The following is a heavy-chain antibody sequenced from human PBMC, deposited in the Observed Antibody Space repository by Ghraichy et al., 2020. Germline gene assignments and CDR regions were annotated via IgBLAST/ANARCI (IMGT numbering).Heavy chain of an antibody. J-gene: IGHJ6*02. Sequence: GGSLRLSCAASGFTFSGSAMHWVRQASGKGLEWVGRIRSKANSYATAYAASVKGRFTISRDDSKNTAYLQMNSLKTEDTAVYYCTRVQSVDYYYYGMDVWGQGTTVTVSS. CDR3: TRVQSVDYYYYGMDV. CDR1: GFTFSGSA. V-gene: IGHV3-73*01. CDR2: IRSKANSYAT.